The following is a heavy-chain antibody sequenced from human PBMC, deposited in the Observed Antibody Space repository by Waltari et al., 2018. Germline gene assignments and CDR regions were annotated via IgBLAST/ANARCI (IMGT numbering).Heavy chain of an antibody. V-gene: IGHV3-33*01. Sequence: QVQLVESGGGVVPPGRSLRISCAASGFFLQHSGMHWVRQAPGKGLEWVAVVWFDGSKEFYADSVKGRFIISRDDSNNIVYLQMNALRAEDTAVYHCVRDVDTSSHLNRFDPWGQGTLVTVSS. CDR1: GFFLQHSG. CDR3: VRDVDTSSHLNRFDP. CDR2: VWFDGSKE. D-gene: IGHD3-22*01. J-gene: IGHJ5*02.